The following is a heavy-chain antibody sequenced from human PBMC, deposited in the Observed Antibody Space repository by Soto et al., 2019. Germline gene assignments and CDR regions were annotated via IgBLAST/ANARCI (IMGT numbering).Heavy chain of an antibody. CDR3: ARLAPAAIRYYYYYGMDV. D-gene: IGHD2-2*01. CDR2: INHSGST. Sequence: SETLSLTCAVYGGSFSGYYWSWIRQPPGKGLEWIGEINHSGSTNYNPSLKSRVTISVDTSKNQFSLKLSSVTAADTAVYYCARLAPAAIRYYYYYGMDVWGQGTTVTVSS. CDR1: GGSFSGYY. V-gene: IGHV4-34*01. J-gene: IGHJ6*02.